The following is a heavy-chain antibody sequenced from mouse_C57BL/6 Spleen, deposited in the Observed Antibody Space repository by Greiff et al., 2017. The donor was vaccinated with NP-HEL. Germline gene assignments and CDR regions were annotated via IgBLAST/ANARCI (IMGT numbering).Heavy chain of an antibody. D-gene: IGHD1-1*01. CDR1: GYTFTDYN. CDR3: ARDYYGSRHYYAMDY. J-gene: IGHJ4*01. CDR2: INPNNGGT. V-gene: IGHV1-22*01. Sequence: EVQLVESGPELVKPGASVKMSCKASGYTFTDYNMHWVKQSHGKSLEWIGYINPNNGGTSYNQKFKGKATLTVNKSSSTAYMELRSLTSEDSAVYYCARDYYGSRHYYAMDYWGQGTSVTVSS.